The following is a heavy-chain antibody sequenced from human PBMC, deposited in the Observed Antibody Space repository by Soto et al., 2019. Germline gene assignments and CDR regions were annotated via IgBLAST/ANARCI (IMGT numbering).Heavy chain of an antibody. CDR1: GGSISSYY. Sequence: SETLSLTCTVSGGSISSYYWSWIRQPPGKGLEWIGEINHSGSTNYNPSLKSRVTISVDTSKNQFSLKLSSVTAADTAVYYCARARDGYNIYAFEIWGQGTMVTVSS. J-gene: IGHJ3*02. CDR2: INHSGST. V-gene: IGHV4-34*01. CDR3: ARARDGYNIYAFEI. D-gene: IGHD5-12*01.